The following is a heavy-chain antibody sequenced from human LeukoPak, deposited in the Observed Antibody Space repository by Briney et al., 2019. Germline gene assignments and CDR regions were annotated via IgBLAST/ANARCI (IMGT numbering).Heavy chain of an antibody. CDR3: ARHGHCTNGVCYSNYYYYMDV. CDR1: GYSFTSYW. J-gene: IGHJ6*03. V-gene: IGHV5-51*01. CDR2: IYPDDSDT. Sequence: GESLKISCKGSGYSFTSYWNGWVRQMPGKGLEWMGIIYPDDSDTRYSPSFEGQVIISVDKSISTAYQQWSSLKASDTATYYCARHGHCTNGVCYSNYYYYMDVWGKGTTVTVSS. D-gene: IGHD2-8*01.